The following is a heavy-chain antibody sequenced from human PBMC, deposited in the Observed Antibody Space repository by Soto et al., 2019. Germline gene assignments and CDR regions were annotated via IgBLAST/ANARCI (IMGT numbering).Heavy chain of an antibody. CDR2: ISAYNGNT. J-gene: IGHJ6*02. CDR3: ARGVVATEDPMEEYYGMDV. D-gene: IGHD5-12*01. V-gene: IGHV1-18*01. CDR1: GYTFTSYG. Sequence: QVQLVQSGAEVKKPGASVKVSCKASGYTFTSYGISWVRQAPGQGLEWMGWISAYNGNTNYAQKLQGRGTMTTETSTSKAYMELRSLRSDDTAVYYCARGVVATEDPMEEYYGMDVWGQGTTVTVSS.